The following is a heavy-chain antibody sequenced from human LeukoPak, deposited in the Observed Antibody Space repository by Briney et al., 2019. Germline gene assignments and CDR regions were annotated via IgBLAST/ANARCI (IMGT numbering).Heavy chain of an antibody. Sequence: GGSLRLSCAASGFTFFSNAMHWVRQAPGKGLEWVAVISYDGSNEYYADSVKGRFTISRDNSKNTLNVQMNSLRAEDTAVYYCATLPGGGSPHSADYWGQGNLVTASS. CDR1: GFTFFSNA. CDR3: ATLPGGGSPHSADY. CDR2: ISYDGSNE. J-gene: IGHJ4*02. D-gene: IGHD1-26*01. V-gene: IGHV3-30-3*01.